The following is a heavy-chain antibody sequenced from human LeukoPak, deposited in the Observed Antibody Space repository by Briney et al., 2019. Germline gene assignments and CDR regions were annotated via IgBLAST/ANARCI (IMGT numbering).Heavy chain of an antibody. J-gene: IGHJ4*02. CDR3: ARVHRGYSYGRLDY. D-gene: IGHD5-18*01. CDR2: ISSSDNTI. V-gene: IGHV3-48*02. Sequence: GGSLRLSCAASGFTFSSYAMSWVRQAPGKGLEWVSYISSSDNTIHYADSVKGRFTISRDNTKSSLYLEMNSPRDEDTAVYYCARVHRGYSYGRLDYWGQGTLVTVSS. CDR1: GFTFSSYA.